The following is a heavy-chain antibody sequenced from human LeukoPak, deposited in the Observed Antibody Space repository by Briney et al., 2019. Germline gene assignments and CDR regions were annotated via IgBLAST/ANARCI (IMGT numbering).Heavy chain of an antibody. CDR2: IYHSGTT. CDR3: ARHRRYTTGSEEYDY. D-gene: IGHD2-8*02. J-gene: IGHJ4*02. V-gene: IGHV4-4*02. CDR1: GGSISSSNW. Sequence: SGTLSLTCAVSGGSISSSNWWSWVRQPPGKGLEWIGEIYHSGTTYYNPSLKSRVTISVDTSKNQFSLKVSSVTAADTAVYYCARHRRYTTGSEEYDYWGQGNMVTVSS.